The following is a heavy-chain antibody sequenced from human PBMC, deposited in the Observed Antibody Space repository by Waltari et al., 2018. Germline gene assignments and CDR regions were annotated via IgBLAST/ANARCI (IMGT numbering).Heavy chain of an antibody. Sequence: QVQLVQSGAEVLRPGASVKVSCQASGYTFINYEINWVRQAAGQGLEWMGWGSPNRGSAAYAQKFHGRITMTWDTSISTSYMELSNLRSDDTAVRYCARGRDVFANFDYNWFDPWGQGTLVTVSS. CDR3: ARGRDVFANFDYNWFDP. D-gene: IGHD3-3*01. CDR1: GYTFINYE. J-gene: IGHJ5*02. V-gene: IGHV1-8*02. CDR2: GSPNRGSA.